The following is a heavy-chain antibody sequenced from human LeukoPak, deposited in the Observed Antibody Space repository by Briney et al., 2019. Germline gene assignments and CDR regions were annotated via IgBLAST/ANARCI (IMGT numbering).Heavy chain of an antibody. D-gene: IGHD6-19*01. V-gene: IGHV3-21*01. Sequence: GGSLRLSCAASGFTFSSYSMNWVRQAPGKGLEWVSSISSSSSYIYYADSVKGRFTISRDNAKNSLYLQMNSLRAEDTAVYYCARGPIAVAVDGAFDIWGQGTMVTVSS. CDR2: ISSSSSYI. J-gene: IGHJ3*02. CDR1: GFTFSSYS. CDR3: ARGPIAVAVDGAFDI.